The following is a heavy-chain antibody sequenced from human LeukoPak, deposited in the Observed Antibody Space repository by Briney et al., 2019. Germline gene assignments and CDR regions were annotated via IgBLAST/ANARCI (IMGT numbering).Heavy chain of an antibody. V-gene: IGHV1-3*01. CDR2: VNAGNGNT. CDR1: GYTFTSYA. Sequence: ASVKVSCKASGYTFTSYAMHWVRQAPGQRLEWMGWVNAGNGNTKYSQKFQGRVTITRDTSASTAYMELSSLRSEDTAVYYCARHGVAGLFDYWGQGTLVTVSS. D-gene: IGHD6-19*01. J-gene: IGHJ4*02. CDR3: ARHGVAGLFDY.